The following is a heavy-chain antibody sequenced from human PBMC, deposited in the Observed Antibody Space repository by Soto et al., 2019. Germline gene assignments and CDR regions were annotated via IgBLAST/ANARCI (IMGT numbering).Heavy chain of an antibody. J-gene: IGHJ4*02. Sequence: QLQLQESGPGLVKPSETLSLTCTVSGGSISSSSYYWGWIRQPPGKGLEWIGSIYYSGSTYYNPSLKSRVTISVDTSKNPFSLKLSSVTAADTAVYYCARRNVVVPAAIDPPVPSDYWGQGTLVTVSS. CDR1: GGSISSSSYY. CDR3: ARRNVVVPAAIDPPVPSDY. V-gene: IGHV4-39*01. D-gene: IGHD2-2*01. CDR2: IYYSGST.